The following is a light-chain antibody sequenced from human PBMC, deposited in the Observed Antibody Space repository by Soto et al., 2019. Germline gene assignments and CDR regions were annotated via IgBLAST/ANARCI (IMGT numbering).Light chain of an antibody. J-gene: IGKJ4*01. CDR2: GAT. CDR1: QSISNN. Sequence: IVMTQSPATLSVSPGERATLSCRASQSISNNLAWYQQKVGQAPRLLIYGATTRDTGIPARFIGSGSGTEFPLTTGSLQTEDFAVYYCQQYTKWPPLTFGGGTKV. CDR3: QQYTKWPPLT. V-gene: IGKV3-15*01.